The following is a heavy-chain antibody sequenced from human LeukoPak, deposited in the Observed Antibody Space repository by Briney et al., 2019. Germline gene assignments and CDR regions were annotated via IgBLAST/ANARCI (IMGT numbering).Heavy chain of an antibody. CDR3: VRNDGDNAFDI. J-gene: IGHJ3*02. V-gene: IGHV3-48*01. CDR2: ISSGSTNI. D-gene: IGHD4-17*01. Sequence: PGGSLRLSCVASRFTFSTYSMNWVRQAPGRGLEWVSYISSGSTNIYYKDSVKGRFIVSRDNAKNSLYLHMASLRAEDTAVYYCVRNDGDNAFDIWGHGTMVIVSS. CDR1: RFTFSTYS.